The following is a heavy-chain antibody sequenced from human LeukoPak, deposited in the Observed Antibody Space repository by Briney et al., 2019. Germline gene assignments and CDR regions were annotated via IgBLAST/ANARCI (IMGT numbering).Heavy chain of an antibody. CDR2: TYYRSKWYY. J-gene: IGHJ6*02. Sequence: SQTLSLTCAISGDSVSSNSAAWNWIRQSPSRGLEWLGRTYYRSKWYYDYAVAVKSRISINPDTSKNQFSLQLSSVTPEDTAVYYCARGAAMEMGYYYYYGMDVWGQGTTVTVSS. CDR3: ARGAAMEMGYYYYYGMDV. D-gene: IGHD5-18*01. V-gene: IGHV6-1*01. CDR1: GDSVSSNSAA.